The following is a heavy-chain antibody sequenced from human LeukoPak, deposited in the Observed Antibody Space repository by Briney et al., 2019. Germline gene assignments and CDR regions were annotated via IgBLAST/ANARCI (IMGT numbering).Heavy chain of an antibody. V-gene: IGHV3-30*01. J-gene: IGHJ4*02. CDR1: GFTFSRYA. CDR2: ISYDGSNK. CDR3: ARAPYSSSWPAHFDN. D-gene: IGHD6-13*01. Sequence: ARSLRLSCAAAGFTFSRYAMHWVRQAPGKELEWVAVISYDGSNKYYADSVKGRFTISRDNSKNTLYLQMNSLRAEDTAVCYCARAPYSSSWPAHFDNWGQGTLVTVSS.